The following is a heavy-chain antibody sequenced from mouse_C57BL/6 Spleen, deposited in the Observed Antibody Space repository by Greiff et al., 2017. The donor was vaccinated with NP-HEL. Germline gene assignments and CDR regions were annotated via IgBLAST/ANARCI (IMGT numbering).Heavy chain of an antibody. CDR1: GYAFSSSW. CDR2: IYPGDGDT. V-gene: IGHV1-82*01. D-gene: IGHD1-1*01. CDR3: ARSGGNLLGYFDV. Sequence: VQLQQSGPELVKPGASVKISCKASGYAFSSSWMNWVKQRPGKGLEWIGRIYPGDGDTNYNGKFKGKATLTADKSSSTAYMQLSSLTSEDSAVYVCARSGGNLLGYFDVWGTGTTVTVSS. J-gene: IGHJ1*03.